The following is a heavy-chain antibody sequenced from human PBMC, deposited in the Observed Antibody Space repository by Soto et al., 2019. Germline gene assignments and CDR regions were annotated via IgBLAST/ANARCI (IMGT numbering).Heavy chain of an antibody. J-gene: IGHJ4*02. Sequence: PSETLSLSCTVSGGPISSGGYYWSWIRQHPGKGLEWIGYIYYSGSTYYNPSLKSRVTISVDTSKNQFSLKLSSVTAADTAVYYCARDSGYSSSWGIDYWGQGTLVTVSS. CDR2: IYYSGST. CDR3: ARDSGYSSSWGIDY. D-gene: IGHD6-6*01. V-gene: IGHV4-31*03. CDR1: GGPISSGGYY.